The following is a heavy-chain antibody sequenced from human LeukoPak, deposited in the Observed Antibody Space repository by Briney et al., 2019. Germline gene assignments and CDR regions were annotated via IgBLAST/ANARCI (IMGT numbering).Heavy chain of an antibody. CDR3: AKGSSGYFADL. CDR2: ISWNSGSI. Sequence: GRSLRLSCAASGFTFDDYAMDWVRQAPGKGREWVSGISWNSGSIGYADSVKGRFTISRDNSKNTLFLQMSSLRAEDTALYYCAKGSSGYFADLWGQGTLVTVSS. D-gene: IGHD3-22*01. V-gene: IGHV3-9*01. CDR1: GFTFDDYA. J-gene: IGHJ5*02.